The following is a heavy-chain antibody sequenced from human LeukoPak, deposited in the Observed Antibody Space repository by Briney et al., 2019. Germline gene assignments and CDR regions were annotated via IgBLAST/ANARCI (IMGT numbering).Heavy chain of an antibody. V-gene: IGHV3-30*04. CDR1: GFTFSSYA. CDR3: ARSQIYGSGSYYDY. CDR2: TSYDGSNK. J-gene: IGHJ4*02. D-gene: IGHD3-10*01. Sequence: GGSLRLSCAASGFTFSSYAMHWVRQAPGKGLEWVAVTSYDGSNKYYADSVKGRFTISRDNSKNTLYLQMNSLRAEDTAVYYCARSQIYGSGSYYDYWGQGTLVTVSS.